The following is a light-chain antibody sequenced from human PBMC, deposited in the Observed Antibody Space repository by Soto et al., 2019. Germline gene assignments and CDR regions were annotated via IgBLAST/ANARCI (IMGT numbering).Light chain of an antibody. V-gene: IGKV1-5*01. CDR2: DAS. J-gene: IGKJ1*01. CDR3: QQYFYRWT. CDR1: QTIYAL. Sequence: DIPMTQSPSTLSASVGDRVTITCRASQTIYALLAWYQQKPGKAPKLLIYDASSLQTGVASRFSGSGSGTEFTLTISGLQPDDFATYYCQQYFYRWTFGQGTKVEIK.